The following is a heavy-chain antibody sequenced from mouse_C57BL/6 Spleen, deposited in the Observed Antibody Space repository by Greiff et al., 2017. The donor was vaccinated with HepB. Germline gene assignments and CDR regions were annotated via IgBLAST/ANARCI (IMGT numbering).Heavy chain of an antibody. CDR1: GYTFTSYW. J-gene: IGHJ3*01. CDR2: IHPSDSDT. D-gene: IGHD2-4*01. V-gene: IGHV1-74*01. Sequence: QVQLKQPGAELVKPGASVKVSCKASGYTFTSYWMHWVKQRPGQGLEWIGRIHPSDSDTNYNQKFKGKATLTVDKSSSTAYMQLSSLTSEDSAVYYCAMCDYDDGAWFAYWGQGTLVTVSA. CDR3: AMCDYDDGAWFAY.